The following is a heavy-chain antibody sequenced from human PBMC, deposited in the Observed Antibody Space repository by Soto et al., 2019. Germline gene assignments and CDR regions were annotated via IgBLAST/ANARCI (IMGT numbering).Heavy chain of an antibody. CDR2: ISYDGSNK. Sequence: QVQLVESGGGVVQPGRSLRLSCAASGFTFSSYAMHWVRQAPGKGLEWVAVISYDGSNKYYADSVKGRFTISRDNSKNTLYLQMNSLRAEDTAVYCCAREDYDILTGYSSYYGMDVWGQGTTVTVSS. V-gene: IGHV3-30-3*01. CDR1: GFTFSSYA. D-gene: IGHD3-9*01. J-gene: IGHJ6*02. CDR3: AREDYDILTGYSSYYGMDV.